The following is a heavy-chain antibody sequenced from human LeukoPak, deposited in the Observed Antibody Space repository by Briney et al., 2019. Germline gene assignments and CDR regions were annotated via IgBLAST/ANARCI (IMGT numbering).Heavy chain of an antibody. D-gene: IGHD3-16*01. CDR1: GFTFSSYG. V-gene: IGHV3-23*01. J-gene: IGHJ4*02. CDR3: VKDHKSGRFFDF. Sequence: GGSLRLSCAASGFTFSSYGMNWVRQAPGQGLEWVAAIPGRGDYTYYADSLRGRFSISRDNSKSTLYLQMTSLRADATAIYYCVKDHKSGRFFDFWGQGTLVTVSS. CDR2: IPGRGDYT.